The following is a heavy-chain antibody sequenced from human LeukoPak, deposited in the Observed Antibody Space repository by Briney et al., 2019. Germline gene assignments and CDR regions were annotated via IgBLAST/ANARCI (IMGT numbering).Heavy chain of an antibody. CDR3: ARDFIGQWLQDWYFDL. Sequence: GGSLRLSCAASGFTFSSYAMSWVRQAPGKGLEWVANIKQDGSEKYYVDSVKGRFTISRDNAKNSLYLQMNSLRAEDTAVYYCARDFIGQWLQDWYFDLWGRGTLVTVSS. V-gene: IGHV3-7*01. D-gene: IGHD6-19*01. CDR2: IKQDGSEK. CDR1: GFTFSSYA. J-gene: IGHJ2*01.